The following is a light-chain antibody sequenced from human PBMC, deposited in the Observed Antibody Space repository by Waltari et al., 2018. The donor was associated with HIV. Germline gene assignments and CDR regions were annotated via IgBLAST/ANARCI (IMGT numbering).Light chain of an antibody. CDR3: SSYGDSLRVL. Sequence: QSALTQPPSASGSLGQSVTIPCTGSSRHIAAYDFVSWFQQHPHSAPKLLLYEVTRRPSTVSDRFSGSRSGNTAFLTVAGLQPDDEATYFCSSYGDSLRVLFGGGTNVTVL. V-gene: IGLV2-8*01. CDR1: SRHIAAYDF. J-gene: IGLJ3*02. CDR2: EVT.